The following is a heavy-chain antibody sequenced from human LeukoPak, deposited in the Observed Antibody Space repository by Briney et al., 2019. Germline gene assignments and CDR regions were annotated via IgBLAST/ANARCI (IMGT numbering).Heavy chain of an antibody. CDR2: MNPNNANT. CDR1: GYTFTNYD. V-gene: IGHV1-8*01. Sequence: GASVKVSCKASGYTFTNYDINWVPQATGQGLEWMGWMNPNNANTGYAQKFQGRVTMTRNTSISTAYMELSSLRSEDTAVYYCARVRSTWWIPENDVFDIWGQGTMVTVSS. CDR3: ARVRSTWWIPENDVFDI. J-gene: IGHJ3*02. D-gene: IGHD6-13*01.